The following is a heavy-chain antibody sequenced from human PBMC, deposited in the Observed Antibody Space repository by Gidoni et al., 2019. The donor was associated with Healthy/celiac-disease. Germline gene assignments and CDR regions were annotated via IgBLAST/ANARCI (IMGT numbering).Heavy chain of an antibody. CDR2: IIPILGIA. J-gene: IGHJ4*02. D-gene: IGHD2-2*01. V-gene: IGHV1-69*08. CDR1: GGTFSSYT. Sequence: QGQLVQSGAGVKKPGSSVKVPCKASGGTFSSYTISWVRQAPVHGLEWMGRIIPILGIANYAQKFQVRVTITADKSTSTAYMELSSLRSEDPAVYYCAREDAKTRASDYWGQGTLVTVSS. CDR3: AREDAKTRASDY.